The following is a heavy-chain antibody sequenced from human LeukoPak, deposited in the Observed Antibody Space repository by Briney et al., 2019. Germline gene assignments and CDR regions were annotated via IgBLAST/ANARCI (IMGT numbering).Heavy chain of an antibody. Sequence: GGSLSLSCAASGFTFTSYAMSWVRQAPGKRLEWVSTISGSGGSTYYADSVKGRFTISRDNSRNTLYLQMNSLRAEDTAVYYCATKPPHCSTTTCYINYWGQGTLVTVPP. J-gene: IGHJ4*02. CDR1: GFTFTSYA. V-gene: IGHV3-23*01. D-gene: IGHD2-2*02. CDR2: ISGSGGST. CDR3: ATKPPHCSTTTCYINY.